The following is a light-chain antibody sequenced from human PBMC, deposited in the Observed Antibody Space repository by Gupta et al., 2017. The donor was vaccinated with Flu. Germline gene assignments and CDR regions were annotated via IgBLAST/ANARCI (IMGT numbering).Light chain of an antibody. Sequence: QSALTQPASVSGSPGQSITISCTGTNSDIGAYNYVSWYQQYPGKAPRLMIYEVNNRPSGVSNRCYGSKSANTASLTITGLQAEDEADYYCTSFTTTSTWVFGGGTKLTVL. V-gene: IGLV2-14*01. CDR1: NSDIGAYNY. CDR2: EVN. J-gene: IGLJ3*02. CDR3: TSFTTTSTWV.